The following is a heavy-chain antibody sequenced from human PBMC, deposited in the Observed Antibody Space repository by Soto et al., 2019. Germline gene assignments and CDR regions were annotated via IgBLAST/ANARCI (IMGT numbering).Heavy chain of an antibody. D-gene: IGHD5-12*01. J-gene: IGHJ4*02. CDR2: IYRSGST. V-gene: IGHV4-31*03. Sequence: PSDTLSLTCTVSGVSIYSSGSYWTWILHHPGKGLEWIGYIYRSGSTYYNPSLKSRVTISVDTSKNQFSLKLSSVTAADTAVYYCARGYGGYDYWGQGTLVTVSS. CDR1: GVSIYSSGSY. CDR3: ARGYGGYDY.